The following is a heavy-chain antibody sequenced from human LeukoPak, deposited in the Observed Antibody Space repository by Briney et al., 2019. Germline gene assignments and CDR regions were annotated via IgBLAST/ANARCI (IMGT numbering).Heavy chain of an antibody. D-gene: IGHD2-21*02. Sequence: GRSLRLSCVASGXIFSSYGMHWVRQAPGKGLEWVAVISFDESNKYYADSVKGRFTISRDNSQNTLYLQMNSLRAEDTAVYYCAKERHSVTAFDYWGQGTLVTVSS. CDR2: ISFDESNK. J-gene: IGHJ4*02. CDR1: GXIFSSYG. CDR3: AKERHSVTAFDY. V-gene: IGHV3-30*18.